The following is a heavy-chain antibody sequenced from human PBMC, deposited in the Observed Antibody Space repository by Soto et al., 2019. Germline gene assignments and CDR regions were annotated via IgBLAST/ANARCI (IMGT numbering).Heavy chain of an antibody. J-gene: IGHJ4*02. CDR1: GFTFSSYA. CDR2: ISGSGGST. D-gene: IGHD5-18*01. V-gene: IGHV3-23*01. Sequence: PGGSLRLSCAASGFTFSSYAMSWVRQAPGKGLEWVSAISGSGGSTYYADSVKGRFTISRDNSKNTLYLQMSSLRAEDTAVYYCVKDLMGRGYSFDYWGQGALVTVSS. CDR3: VKDLMGRGYSFDY.